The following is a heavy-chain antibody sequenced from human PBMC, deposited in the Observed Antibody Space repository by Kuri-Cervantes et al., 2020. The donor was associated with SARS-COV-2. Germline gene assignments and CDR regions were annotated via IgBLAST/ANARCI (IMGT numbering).Heavy chain of an antibody. D-gene: IGHD3-10*01. CDR2: INPDGSYT. V-gene: IGHV3-74*01. Sequence: GESLKISWAGSGFTFSGHWIHWVRQAPGKGLVWVSRINPDGSYTNNADSVKGRFTLSRDNSKNTLYLQMISLRTEDTAVYYCTKASGRAGRDIGSWGHGTLVTVSS. CDR1: GFTFSGHW. J-gene: IGHJ5*01. CDR3: TKASGRAGRDIGS.